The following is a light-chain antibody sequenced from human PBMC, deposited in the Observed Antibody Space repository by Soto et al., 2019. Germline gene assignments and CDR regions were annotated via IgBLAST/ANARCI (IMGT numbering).Light chain of an antibody. CDR1: QGISND. CDR2: AAS. J-gene: IGKJ4*01. CDR3: LHYNSYPLT. V-gene: IGKV1-17*01. Sequence: IHVSQSPSSLSASVGNRFPITCRASQGISNDLGWYQQKPGKAPKRLIYAASSLQSGVPSRFSGSGSGTEFTLTISSLQPEDFATYYCLHYNSYPLTFGGGTKVDIK.